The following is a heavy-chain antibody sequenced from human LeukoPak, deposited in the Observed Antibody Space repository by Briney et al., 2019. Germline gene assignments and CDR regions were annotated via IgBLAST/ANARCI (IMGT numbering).Heavy chain of an antibody. J-gene: IGHJ4*02. V-gene: IGHV1-46*01. CDR1: GYTFTSYY. D-gene: IGHD5-18*01. CDR3: ARDHSKYSYGYSPDDY. Sequence: ASVKVSCKASGYTFTSYYMHWVRQAPGQGLEWMGIINPSGGSTSYAQKFQGRVTMTGDMSTSTVYMELSSLRSEDTAVYYCARDHSKYSYGYSPDDYWGQGTLVTVSS. CDR2: INPSGGST.